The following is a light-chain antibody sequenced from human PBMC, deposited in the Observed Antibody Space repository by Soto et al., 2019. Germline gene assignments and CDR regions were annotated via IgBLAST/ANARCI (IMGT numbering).Light chain of an antibody. Sequence: DIVLTQSPGTLSLSPVEGATLSCMASQSVSSNHLAWYQQKPGQAPRLLICGGSSRATGIPARFSGSGSGTDFTLTISSLEPEDFAVYYCQQRSNWPQITFGQGTRLE. CDR1: QSVSSN. J-gene: IGKJ5*01. CDR3: QQRSNWPQIT. V-gene: IGKV3-11*01. CDR2: GGS.